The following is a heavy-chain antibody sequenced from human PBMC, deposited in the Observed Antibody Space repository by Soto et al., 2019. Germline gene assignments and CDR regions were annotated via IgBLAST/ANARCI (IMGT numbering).Heavy chain of an antibody. CDR3: ATHGSWTSPFGY. Sequence: PSETLSLTCTVSGGSISSSTYYWGWIRQSPGKGLEWIGSIYHSGHTYYNPSFKSRVTVSVDTSRNQFSLKLSSAAAPDTAVYYCATHGSWTSPFGYWGQGALGTVSS. J-gene: IGHJ4*02. V-gene: IGHV4-39*01. D-gene: IGHD6-13*01. CDR2: IYHSGHT. CDR1: GGSISSSTYY.